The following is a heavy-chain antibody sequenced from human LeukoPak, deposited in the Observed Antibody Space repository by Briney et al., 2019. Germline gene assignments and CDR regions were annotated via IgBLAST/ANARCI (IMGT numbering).Heavy chain of an antibody. Sequence: ASVKVSCKASGYTFTSYGISWVRQAPGQGLEWMGWISAYNGNTNYAQKLQGRVTMTTDTSTSTAYMELRSLRSDDTAVYYCARNAFVARYCSGGSCHFDPWGQGTLVTVSS. D-gene: IGHD2-15*01. CDR2: ISAYNGNT. CDR3: ARNAFVARYCSGGSCHFDP. J-gene: IGHJ5*02. CDR1: GYTFTSYG. V-gene: IGHV1-18*01.